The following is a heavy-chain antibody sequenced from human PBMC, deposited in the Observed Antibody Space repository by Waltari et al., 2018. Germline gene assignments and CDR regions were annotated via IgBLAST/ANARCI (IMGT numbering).Heavy chain of an antibody. CDR1: GGRLGPYA. CDR2: IIPIFGKP. J-gene: IGHJ3*01. D-gene: IGHD1-26*01. Sequence: QVHLVQSGAEVRRPGSSVKVSCEASGGRLGPYAITWVRQAPGQGLEWIAGIIPIFGKPNYAQKFQDRVKVAADELTRTAFMELSSLRPDDTAVYYCAKRIVGGPFDVWGQGTMVIVSS. CDR3: AKRIVGGPFDV. V-gene: IGHV1-69*12.